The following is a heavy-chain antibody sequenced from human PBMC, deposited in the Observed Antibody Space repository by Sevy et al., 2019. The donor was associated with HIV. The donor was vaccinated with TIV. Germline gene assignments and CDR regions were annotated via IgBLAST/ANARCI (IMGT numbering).Heavy chain of an antibody. CDR1: GFTFSSYD. J-gene: IGHJ4*02. Sequence: GGSLRLSCAASGFTFSSYDMHWVRQATGKGLEWVSATGTAGDTYYPGSVKGRFTISRENAKNSLYLQMNSLRAGDTAVYYCAREAGYCTNGVCYGQYYFDYWGQGTLVTVSS. V-gene: IGHV3-13*01. CDR3: AREAGYCTNGVCYGQYYFDY. CDR2: TGTAGDT. D-gene: IGHD2-8*01.